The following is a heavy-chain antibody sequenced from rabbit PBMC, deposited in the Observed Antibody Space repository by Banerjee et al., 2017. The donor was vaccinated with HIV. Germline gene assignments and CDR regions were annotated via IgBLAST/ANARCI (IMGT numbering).Heavy chain of an antibody. J-gene: IGHJ4*01. Sequence: QSLEESGGGLVQPEGSLKLSCKASGFDLSINDYMCWVRQAPGKGLEWIARIYDGSSGRTVYASWVNGRFTISSHNAQNTLYLQLNSLTAADTATYFCVRDMAGVGGTMEYYFNLWGPGTLVTVS. CDR3: VRDMAGVGGTMEYYFNL. D-gene: IGHD4-1*01. CDR2: IYDGSSGRT. CDR1: GFDLSINDY. V-gene: IGHV1S40*01.